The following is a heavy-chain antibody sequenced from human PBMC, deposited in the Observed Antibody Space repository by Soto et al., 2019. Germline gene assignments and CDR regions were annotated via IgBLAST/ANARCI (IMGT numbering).Heavy chain of an antibody. D-gene: IGHD2-2*02. Sequence: ASVKVSCKASGYTFSGYYIHWLRQAPGQGLEWMGWINPNSGGTNYAQKFQGRVTVTRDTPTSTAYMELSRLTSDDTAVYYCARSLTEGYCTITGCYTRPLYGMDVWGQGXTVTVYS. CDR2: INPNSGGT. CDR3: ARSLTEGYCTITGCYTRPLYGMDV. V-gene: IGHV1-2*02. J-gene: IGHJ6*02. CDR1: GYTFSGYY.